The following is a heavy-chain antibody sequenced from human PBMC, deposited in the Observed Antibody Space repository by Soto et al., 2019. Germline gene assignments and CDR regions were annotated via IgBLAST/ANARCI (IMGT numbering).Heavy chain of an antibody. CDR3: ARGASCSSTSCYDNFHYGLAV. CDR1: GYTFTNYG. V-gene: IGHV1-18*01. Sequence: QVQLVQSGPEVKNPGASLKVSCKASGYTFTNYGITWVRQAPGQGLEWMGWITASNGNANYAREIQGRLTLTRDTSTNTASMELRILRSDDKAVYYCARGASCSSTSCYDNFHYGLAVWGQGTTVIVSS. D-gene: IGHD2-2*01. CDR2: ITASNGNA. J-gene: IGHJ6*02.